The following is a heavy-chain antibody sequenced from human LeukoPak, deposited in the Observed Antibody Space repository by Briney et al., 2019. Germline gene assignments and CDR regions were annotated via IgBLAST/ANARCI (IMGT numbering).Heavy chain of an antibody. CDR3: AKDYYDFWSGYYWGLDY. V-gene: IGHV3-30*02. J-gene: IGHJ4*02. D-gene: IGHD3-3*01. Sequence: GGSLRLSCAGSGFTFSSHSLHWVRQAPGKGLEWVAFIRYDGSNKYYADSVKGRFTISRDNSKNTLYLQMNSLRAEDTAVYYCAKDYYDFWSGYYWGLDYWGQGTLVTVSS. CDR2: IRYDGSNK. CDR1: GFTFSSHS.